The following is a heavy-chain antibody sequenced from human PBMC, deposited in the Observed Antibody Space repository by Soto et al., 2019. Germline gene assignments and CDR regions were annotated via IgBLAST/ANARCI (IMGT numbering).Heavy chain of an antibody. CDR1: GGTFSSYA. D-gene: IGHD3-22*01. V-gene: IGHV1-69*13. CDR2: IIPIFGTA. CDR3: AAEDYYDSSGSTHYYYYYGMDV. J-gene: IGHJ6*02. Sequence: SVKVSCKASGGTFSSYAISWVRQAPGQGLEWMGGIIPIFGTANYAQKFQGRVTITADESASTAYMELSSLRSEDTAVYYCAAEDYYDSSGSTHYYYYYGMDVWGQGTTVTVSS.